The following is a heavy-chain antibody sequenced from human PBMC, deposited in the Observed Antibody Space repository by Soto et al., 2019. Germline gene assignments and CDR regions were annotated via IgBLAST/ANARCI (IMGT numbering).Heavy chain of an antibody. J-gene: IGHJ5*02. V-gene: IGHV4-59*01. CDR1: GGSITNYY. Sequence: PSETLSLTCAVSGGSITNYYWSWIRQPLGKGLEWIGYISYTGSTNYNPSLKSRVTISVDTSRNQFSLKLTSVPAADTAVYYCARSRQPSSDWRGYYLLNPWRQGILVIFSS. CDR2: ISYTGST. CDR3: ARSRQPSSDWRGYYLLNP. D-gene: IGHD3-3*01.